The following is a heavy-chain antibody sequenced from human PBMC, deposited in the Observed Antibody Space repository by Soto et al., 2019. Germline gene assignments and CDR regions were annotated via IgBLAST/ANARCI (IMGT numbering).Heavy chain of an antibody. CDR3: ARDLSGSYLGIDY. CDR2: ISSSSSTI. V-gene: IGHV3-48*02. J-gene: IGHJ4*01. CDR1: GFPFSSYS. D-gene: IGHD1-26*01. Sequence: GGSLTLSCAASGFPFSSYSMNLARQAPGKGLEWVSYISSSSSTIYYADSVKGRFTISRDNAKNSLYLQMNSLRDEDTAVYYCARDLSGSYLGIDYWGHGTPVTASS.